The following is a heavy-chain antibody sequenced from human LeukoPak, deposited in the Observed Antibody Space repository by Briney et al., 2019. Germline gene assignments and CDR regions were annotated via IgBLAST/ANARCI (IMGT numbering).Heavy chain of an antibody. D-gene: IGHD2-21*02. CDR2: ITSSSSRT. J-gene: IGHJ6*03. V-gene: IGHV3-21*01. CDR3: AKDRGDHTYYYYFYMDV. CDR1: GFIFSTYN. Sequence: GGSLRLSCSASGFIFSTYNMNWVRQAPGKALEWVSSITSSSSRTFYADSVKGRFTISKDNSKNMVFLQMNSLRPEDTAVYYCAKDRGDHTYYYYFYMDVWGKGTTVTISS.